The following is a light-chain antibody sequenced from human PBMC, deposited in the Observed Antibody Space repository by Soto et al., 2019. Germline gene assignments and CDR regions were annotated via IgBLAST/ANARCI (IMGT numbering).Light chain of an antibody. CDR2: DAS. CDR3: QQYDNLPLP. Sequence: DIQMTQSPSSLSASVGDRVTITCQASQDMSNYLNWYQQKPGKAPKLLIYDASNLETGDPSRFSGSGSGTDFTFSISSLQAEDIATYYCQQYDNLPLPFGGGTNVEIK. J-gene: IGKJ4*02. CDR1: QDMSNY. V-gene: IGKV1-33*01.